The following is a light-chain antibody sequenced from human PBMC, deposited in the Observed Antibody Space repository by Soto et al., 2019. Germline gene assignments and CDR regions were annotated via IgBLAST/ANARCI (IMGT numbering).Light chain of an antibody. Sequence: DIPLTQSPSFLSASVGDSVTITCRASQAIPSYITWYQQQPGKAPKLLIYAVSTLQSGVPSRFSGRGFGTEFTLTISSLQPEDFATSYCQQPNSYPPFTFGPWTKVDV. J-gene: IGKJ3*01. CDR2: AVS. CDR3: QQPNSYPPFT. CDR1: QAIPSY. V-gene: IGKV1-9*01.